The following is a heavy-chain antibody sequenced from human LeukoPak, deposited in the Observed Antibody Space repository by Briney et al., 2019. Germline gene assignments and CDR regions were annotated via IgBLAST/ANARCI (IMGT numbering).Heavy chain of an antibody. Sequence: SETLSLTCTVSGGSISSGSYYWSWIRQPAGKGLEWIGRIYTSGSTNYNPSLKSRVTISVDTSKNQFSLKLSSVTAADTAVYYCARDDDSSGYYHHWGQGTLVTVSS. CDR3: ARDDDSSGYYHH. J-gene: IGHJ4*02. V-gene: IGHV4-61*02. CDR2: IYTSGST. D-gene: IGHD3-22*01. CDR1: GGSISSGSYY.